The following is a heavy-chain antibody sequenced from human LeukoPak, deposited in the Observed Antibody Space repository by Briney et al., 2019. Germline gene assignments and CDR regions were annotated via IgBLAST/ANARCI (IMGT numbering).Heavy chain of an antibody. J-gene: IGHJ5*02. CDR3: ARDVWVFDSYDSWSGYPKYNWFDP. CDR1: GGSISSYY. CDR2: IYTSGST. V-gene: IGHV4-4*07. Sequence: PSETLSLTCTVSGGSISSYYWSWIRQPAGKGLEWIGRIYTSGSTNYNPSLKSRVTMSVDTSKNQFSLKLSSVTAADTAVYYCARDVWVFDSYDSWSGYPKYNWFDPWGQGTLVTVSS. D-gene: IGHD3-3*01.